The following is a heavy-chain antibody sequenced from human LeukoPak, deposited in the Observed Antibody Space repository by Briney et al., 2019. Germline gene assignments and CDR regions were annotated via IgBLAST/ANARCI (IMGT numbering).Heavy chain of an antibody. Sequence: ASVNVSCKASGYTFTSYYMHWVRQAPGQGLEWMGIINPSGGSTSYAQKFQGRVTMTRDTSTSTVYMELSSLRSEDTAVYYCARAGHLLWFGELLALDYWGQGTLVTVSS. CDR2: INPSGGST. CDR3: ARAGHLLWFGELLALDY. J-gene: IGHJ4*02. V-gene: IGHV1-46*01. CDR1: GYTFTSYY. D-gene: IGHD3-10*01.